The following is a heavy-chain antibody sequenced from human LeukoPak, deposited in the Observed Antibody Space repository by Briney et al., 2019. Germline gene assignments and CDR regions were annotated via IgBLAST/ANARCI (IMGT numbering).Heavy chain of an antibody. CDR2: IYYSGST. CDR3: AREGDYYDILTGSVRRYFDY. D-gene: IGHD3-9*01. J-gene: IGHJ4*02. V-gene: IGHV4-59*01. Sequence: SETLSLTCTVSGGSISSYCWSWIRQPPGKGLEWIGYIYYSGSTNYNPSLKSRVTISVDTSKNQFSLKLSSVTAADTAVYYCAREGDYYDILTGSVRRYFDYWGQGTLVTVSS. CDR1: GGSISSYC.